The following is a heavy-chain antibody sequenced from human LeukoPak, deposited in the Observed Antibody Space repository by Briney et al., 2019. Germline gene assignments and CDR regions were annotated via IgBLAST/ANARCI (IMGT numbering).Heavy chain of an antibody. D-gene: IGHD3-22*01. CDR2: INHSGST. CDR3: ARGGGYYWN. V-gene: IGHV4-39*07. CDR1: GGSISSGGYY. J-gene: IGHJ4*02. Sequence: SETLSLTCTVSGGSISSGGYYWSWIRQPPGKGLEWIGEINHSGSTNYNPSLKSRVTISVDTSKNQFSLKLSSVTAADTAVYYCARGGGYYWNWGQGTLVTVSS.